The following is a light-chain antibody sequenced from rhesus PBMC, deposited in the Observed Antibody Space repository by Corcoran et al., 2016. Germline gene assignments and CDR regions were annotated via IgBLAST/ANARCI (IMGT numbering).Light chain of an antibody. CDR2: YAS. CDR3: QQHNSYPT. Sequence: DIQMTQSPSSLSASVGDTVTITCRASQGISNYLAWYQQKPGKAPKPLIYYASNLESGVPPRFSGSGSGTDFTPTIGSLQPEDFATYYCQQHNSYPTFGGGTKVELK. J-gene: IGKJ4*01. V-gene: IGKV1S14*01. CDR1: QGISNY.